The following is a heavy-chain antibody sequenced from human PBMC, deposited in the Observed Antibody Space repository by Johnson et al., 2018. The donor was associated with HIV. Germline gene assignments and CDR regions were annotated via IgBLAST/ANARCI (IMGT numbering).Heavy chain of an antibody. CDR1: GFTFSTYG. CDR3: AKEAYYVEAFDI. J-gene: IGHJ3*02. V-gene: IGHV3-33*06. CDR2: MWYDGSNK. D-gene: IGHD3-16*01. Sequence: VQLVESGGGVVQPGRSLRLSCAASGFTFSTYGMHWVRQAPGKGLEWVAVMWYDGSNKYYADSLKGRFTISRDNSKNTLYLQMNILRAEDTAVYFCAKEAYYVEAFDIWGQGTMVTVSS.